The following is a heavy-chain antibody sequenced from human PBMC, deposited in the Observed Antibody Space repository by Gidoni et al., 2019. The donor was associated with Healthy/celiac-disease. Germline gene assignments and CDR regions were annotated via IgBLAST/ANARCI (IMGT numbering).Heavy chain of an antibody. CDR3: ARDGTRTLLLWFGGFDY. J-gene: IGHJ4*02. Sequence: QVQLQESGPGLVKPSETLSLPCAVSGYSIRSGYYWGWIRQPPGKGLEWIGSIYHSGSTYYNPSLKSRVTISVDTSKNQFSLKLSSVTAADTAVYYCARDGTRTLLLWFGGFDYWGQGTLVTVSS. CDR1: GYSIRSGYY. CDR2: IYHSGST. D-gene: IGHD3-10*01. V-gene: IGHV4-38-2*02.